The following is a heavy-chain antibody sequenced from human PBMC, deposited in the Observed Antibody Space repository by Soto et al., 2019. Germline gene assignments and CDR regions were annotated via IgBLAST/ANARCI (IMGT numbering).Heavy chain of an antibody. Sequence: EVQLVESGGGLVQPGGSLRLSCAASGFTVNRNYINWVRQAPGKGLEWVSVMYSGGDTYYADSVNGRFTISRDNSKNTLYLQMTSLTAEDTAVYYCATDPYGGDPSRHDAFDIWGQGTLVTVSS. CDR3: ATDPYGGDPSRHDAFDI. CDR1: GFTVNRNY. CDR2: MYSGGDT. V-gene: IGHV3-66*01. D-gene: IGHD2-21*02. J-gene: IGHJ3*02.